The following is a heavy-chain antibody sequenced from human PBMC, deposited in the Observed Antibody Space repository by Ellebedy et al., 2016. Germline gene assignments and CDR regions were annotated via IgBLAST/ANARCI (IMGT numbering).Heavy chain of an antibody. CDR2: ISGSGGST. J-gene: IGHJ4*02. D-gene: IGHD3-3*01. CDR3: AKVFLEWLPHGDY. V-gene: IGHV3-23*01. CDR1: GFTFSSYA. Sequence: GESLKISXAASGFTFSSYAMSWVRQAPGKGLEWVSAISGSGGSTYYADSVKGRFTISRDNSKNTLYLQMNSLRAEDTAVYYCAKVFLEWLPHGDYWGQGTLVTVSS.